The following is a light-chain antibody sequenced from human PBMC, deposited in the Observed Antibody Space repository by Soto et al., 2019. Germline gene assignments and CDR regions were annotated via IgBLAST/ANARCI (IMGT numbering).Light chain of an antibody. V-gene: IGLV2-14*03. CDR2: DVS. CDR3: GSYTTSSTLV. CDR1: SSDLGTYNY. J-gene: IGLJ2*01. Sequence: QLVLTQPASVSGSPGQSITISCTGTSSDLGTYNYVSWYRQHPGKAPQLIIYDVSDRPAGVSDRFSGSKSGNTASLTISGLQAEDEADYYCGSYTTSSTLVFGGGTKLTVL.